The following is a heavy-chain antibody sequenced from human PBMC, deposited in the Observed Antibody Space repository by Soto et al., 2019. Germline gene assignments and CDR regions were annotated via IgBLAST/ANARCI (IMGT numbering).Heavy chain of an antibody. J-gene: IGHJ5*02. V-gene: IGHV1-69*13. CDR3: ARSSKDDFWSGYLAWFDP. CDR2: IIPIFGTA. D-gene: IGHD3-3*01. Sequence: GASVKVSCKASGGTFSSYAISWVRQAPGQGLEWMGGIIPIFGTANYAQKFQGRVTITADESTSTAYMELSSLRSEDTAVYYCARSSKDDFWSGYLAWFDPWGQGTLVTVSS. CDR1: GGTFSSYA.